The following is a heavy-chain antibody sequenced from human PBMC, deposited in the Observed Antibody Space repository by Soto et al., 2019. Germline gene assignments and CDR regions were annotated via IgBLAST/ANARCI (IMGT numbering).Heavy chain of an antibody. J-gene: IGHJ4*02. CDR2: ISHSGST. CDR1: GGSISSSNW. D-gene: IGHD2-8*01. Sequence: QVQLQESGPGLVKPSGTLSLTCAVSGGSISSSNWWSWVRQPPGKGLEWIGEISHSGSTNYNPSLKSRVTISVDKAKTQFSLKLSSGTAADTAVYYCARDGGVYVQFDYWGQGTLVTVSS. V-gene: IGHV4-4*02. CDR3: ARDGGVYVQFDY.